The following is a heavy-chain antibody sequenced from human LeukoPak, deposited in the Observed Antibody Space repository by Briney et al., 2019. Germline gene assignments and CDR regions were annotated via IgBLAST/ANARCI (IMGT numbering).Heavy chain of an antibody. Sequence: GGSLRLSCAASGFTLSSYWMSWVRQAPGKGLEWVAMVKPDGSQNFYLDSVKGRFTISRDNAKDSLYLQMNSLRAEDTAVYYCARSYVGPWGQGTLVTVSS. CDR2: VKPDGSQN. CDR3: ARSYVGP. J-gene: IGHJ5*02. D-gene: IGHD3-16*01. CDR1: GFTLSSYW. V-gene: IGHV3-7*01.